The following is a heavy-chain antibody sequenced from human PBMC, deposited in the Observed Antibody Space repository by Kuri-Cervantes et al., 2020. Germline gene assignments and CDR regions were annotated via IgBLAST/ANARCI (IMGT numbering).Heavy chain of an antibody. J-gene: IGHJ3*02. CDR2: IIPIFGTA. D-gene: IGHD2-21*01. CDR1: GGTFSSHA. V-gene: IGHV1-69*06. CDR3: ARERFIDWVDLDAFDI. Sequence: SVKVSCKASGGTFSSHAISWVRQAPGQGLEWMGGIIPIFGTANYAQKFQGRVTITADRSTSTAYMELSSLRSEDSAVYYFARERFIDWVDLDAFDIWGQGTVVTVSS.